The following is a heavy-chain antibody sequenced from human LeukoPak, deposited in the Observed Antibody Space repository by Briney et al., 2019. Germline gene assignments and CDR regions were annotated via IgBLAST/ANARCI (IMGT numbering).Heavy chain of an antibody. CDR1: GFTFSSDW. CDR2: IWYDGSRY. J-gene: IGHJ3*02. CDR3: AREKDDAFDI. Sequence: GGSLRLSCAASGFTFSSDWMHWVRQAPGKGLEWVAVIWYDGSRYYYADSVKGRFTISRDNSKNTLYLQMNSLRAEDTAVYHCAREKDDAFDIWGQGTMVTVSS. V-gene: IGHV3-33*08.